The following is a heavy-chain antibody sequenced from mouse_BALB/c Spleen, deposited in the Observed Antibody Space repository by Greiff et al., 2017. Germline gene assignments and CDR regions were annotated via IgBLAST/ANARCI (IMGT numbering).Heavy chain of an antibody. CDR3: ARATRYWYFDV. Sequence: EVKLMESGGGLVQPGGSLRLSCATSGFTFTDYYMSWVRQPPGKALEWLGFIRNKANGYTTEYSASVKGRFTISRDNSQSILYLQMNTLRAEDRATYYCARATRYWYFDVWGAGTTVTVSS. CDR1: GFTFTDYY. V-gene: IGHV7-3*02. CDR2: IRNKANGYTT. J-gene: IGHJ1*01.